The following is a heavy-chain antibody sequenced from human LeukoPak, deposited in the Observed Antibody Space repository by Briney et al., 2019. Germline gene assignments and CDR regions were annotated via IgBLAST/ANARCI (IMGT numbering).Heavy chain of an antibody. CDR3: AKDGGFGDYLRLDY. CDR2: INHSGST. J-gene: IGHJ4*02. Sequence: SETLSLTCAVYGGSFSGYYWSWIRQPPGKGLEWIGEINHSGSTNYNPSLKSRVTISVDTSKNQFSLKLSSVTAADTAVYYCAKDGGFGDYLRLDYWGQGTLVTVSS. CDR1: GGSFSGYY. D-gene: IGHD4-17*01. V-gene: IGHV4-34*01.